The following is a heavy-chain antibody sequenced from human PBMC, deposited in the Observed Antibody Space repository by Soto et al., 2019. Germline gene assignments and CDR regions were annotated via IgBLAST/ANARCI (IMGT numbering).Heavy chain of an antibody. CDR2: IYYSGST. CDR3: ARVPPCLTGTYYFDY. D-gene: IGHD3-9*01. Sequence: QVQLQESGPGLVKPSQTLSLTCTVSGGSISSGGYYWSWIRQHPGKGLGWIGYIYYSGSTYYNPSLKSRVTISVYTSKNLFSLKLSSVTAADTAVYYCARVPPCLTGTYYFDYWGQGTLVTVSS. J-gene: IGHJ4*02. CDR1: GGSISSGGYY. V-gene: IGHV4-31*03.